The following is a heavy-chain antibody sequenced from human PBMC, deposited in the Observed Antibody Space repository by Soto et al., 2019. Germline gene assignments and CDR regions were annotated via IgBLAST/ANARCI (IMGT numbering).Heavy chain of an antibody. J-gene: IGHJ3*02. V-gene: IGHV3-48*01. Sequence: EVQLVESGGGLVQPGGSLRLSCAASGFTFSAYNMNWVRQAPGKGLEWVAYISSKSDSIYNADSVKGRFTISRDNAKNSLYLQLNSLRADDTAIYYCARYDYGHNGGAFDIWGQGTMVTVSS. CDR2: ISSKSDSI. D-gene: IGHD4-17*01. CDR1: GFTFSAYN. CDR3: ARYDYGHNGGAFDI.